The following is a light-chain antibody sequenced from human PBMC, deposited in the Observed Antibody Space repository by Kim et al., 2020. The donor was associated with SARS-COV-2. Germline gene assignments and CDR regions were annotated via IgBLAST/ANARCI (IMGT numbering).Light chain of an antibody. V-gene: IGLV6-57*03. CDR3: QSYDSSNRWV. CDR1: SGSIASNY. CDR2: EDN. J-gene: IGLJ3*02. Sequence: TLTIPCTRSSGSIASNYVQWYQQRPGSAPTTVIYEDNQRPSGVPDRFSGSIDSSSNSASLTISGLKTEDEADYYCQSYDSSNRWVFGGGTQLTVL.